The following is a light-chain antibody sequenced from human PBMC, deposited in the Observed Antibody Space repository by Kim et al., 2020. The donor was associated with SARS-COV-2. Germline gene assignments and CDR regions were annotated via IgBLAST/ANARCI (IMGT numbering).Light chain of an antibody. CDR3: QQHGSSPPIT. J-gene: IGKJ5*01. CDR2: GAS. Sequence: PGERATLSCRASQSVSSSYLAWYQQKPGQAPRLLIYGASSRATGIPDRFSGSGSGTDFTLTISRLEPEDFAVYYCQQHGSSPPITFGQGTRLEIK. CDR1: QSVSSSY. V-gene: IGKV3-20*01.